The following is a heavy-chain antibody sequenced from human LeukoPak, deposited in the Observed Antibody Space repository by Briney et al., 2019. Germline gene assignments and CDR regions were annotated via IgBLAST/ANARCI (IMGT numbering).Heavy chain of an antibody. D-gene: IGHD3-10*01. Sequence: GGSLRLSCAASGITLSNYAMSWVRQAPGKGLEWVAGISGSGGGTNYADSVKGWFTISRDNPKNTLFLQMNNLSADDTAVYFCAKRGVVIRVILVGFHKEAYYFDSWGQGALVTVSS. CDR1: GITLSNYA. CDR2: ISGSGGGT. J-gene: IGHJ4*02. CDR3: AKRGVVIRVILVGFHKEAYYFDS. V-gene: IGHV3-23*01.